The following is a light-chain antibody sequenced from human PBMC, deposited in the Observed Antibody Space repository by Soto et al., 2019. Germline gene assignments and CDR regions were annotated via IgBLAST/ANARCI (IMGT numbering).Light chain of an antibody. CDR2: AAS. Sequence: DIQMTQSPTSLSASVEDRVTITCRASQDMRNFVAWYQQKPGKAPKRLIYAASTLQSGVPSRFSGSGSGTDFTLTINSLQPEDVATYSCPKYSSVPVFGPGTKVEIK. V-gene: IGKV1-27*01. CDR3: PKYSSVPV. CDR1: QDMRNF. J-gene: IGKJ3*01.